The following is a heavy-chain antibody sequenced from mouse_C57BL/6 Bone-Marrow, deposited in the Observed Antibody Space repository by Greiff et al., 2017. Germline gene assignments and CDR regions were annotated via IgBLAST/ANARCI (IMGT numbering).Heavy chain of an antibody. Sequence: EVQLQESGAELVRPGASVKLSCTASGFNIKDDYMHWVKQRPEQGLEWIGWIDPENGDTEYASKFQGKATITADTSSNTAYLQLSSLTSEDTAVYYCTTYLYYYGSSSFAYWGQGTLVTVSA. CDR2: IDPENGDT. D-gene: IGHD1-1*01. CDR1: GFNIKDDY. CDR3: TTYLYYYGSSSFAY. V-gene: IGHV14-4*01. J-gene: IGHJ3*01.